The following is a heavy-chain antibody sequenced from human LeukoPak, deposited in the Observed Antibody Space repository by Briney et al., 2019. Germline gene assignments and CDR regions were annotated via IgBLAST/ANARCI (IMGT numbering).Heavy chain of an antibody. D-gene: IGHD3-3*01. Sequence: GGSLRLSCAASGFTFSTYVMNWFRQAPGKGLEWVSTISVGAEYIFYADSVKGRFTISRDDSNNALYLRMHSLRAEDTALYYCASGPPFLKYFEYWGQGTLVTVSS. CDR1: GFTFSTYV. V-gene: IGHV3-23*01. CDR2: ISVGAEYI. CDR3: ASGPPFLKYFEY. J-gene: IGHJ4*02.